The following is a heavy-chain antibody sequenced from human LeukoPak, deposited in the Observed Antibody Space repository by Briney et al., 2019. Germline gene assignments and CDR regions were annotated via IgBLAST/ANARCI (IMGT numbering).Heavy chain of an antibody. V-gene: IGHV3-23*01. CDR3: AKGRVWFDY. D-gene: IGHD6-13*01. Sequence: GGSLRLSCVTSGFTFSSYAMSWVRQAPGKGLEWVSSISGSGGSTNSAKSGSGGSTYYADSVKGRFTISRDDSKNTLYLQMNSLRAEDTAVYYCAKGRVWFDYWGQGTLVTASS. CDR1: GFTFSSYA. J-gene: IGHJ4*02. CDR2: ISGSGGSTNSAKSGSGGST.